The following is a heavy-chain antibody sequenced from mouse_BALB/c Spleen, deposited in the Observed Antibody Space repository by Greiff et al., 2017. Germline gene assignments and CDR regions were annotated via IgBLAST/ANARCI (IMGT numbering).Heavy chain of an antibody. Sequence: EVQLQESGGGLVQPGGSRKLSCAASGFTFSSFGMHWVRQAPEKGLEWVAYISSGSSTIYYADTVKGRFTISRDNPKNTLFLQMTSLRSEDTAMYYCARRRYYGSTSYAMDYWGQGTSVTVSS. J-gene: IGHJ4*01. CDR2: ISSGSSTI. CDR1: GFTFSSFG. V-gene: IGHV5-17*02. D-gene: IGHD1-1*01. CDR3: ARRRYYGSTSYAMDY.